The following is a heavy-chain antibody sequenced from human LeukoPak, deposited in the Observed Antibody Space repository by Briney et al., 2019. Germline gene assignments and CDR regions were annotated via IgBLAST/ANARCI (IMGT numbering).Heavy chain of an antibody. CDR2: ISAYNGNT. Sequence: ASVKVSCKASGYTFTSYGISWVRQAPGQGLEWMGWISAYNGNTNYAQKLQGRVTMTTDTSTSTAYMELRSLRSDDTAVYYCARDPFFMITFGGGVWFDPWGQGTLVTVSS. D-gene: IGHD3-16*01. J-gene: IGHJ5*02. CDR1: GYTFTSYG. CDR3: ARDPFFMITFGGGVWFDP. V-gene: IGHV1-18*01.